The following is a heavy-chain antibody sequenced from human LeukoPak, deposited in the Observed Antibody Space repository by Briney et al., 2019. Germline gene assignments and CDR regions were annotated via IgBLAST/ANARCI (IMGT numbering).Heavy chain of an antibody. V-gene: IGHV3-30*18. D-gene: IGHD5-18*01. CDR1: GFTFSSYG. CDR2: ISYDGSNK. J-gene: IGHJ4*02. Sequence: PGRSLRLSCAASGFTFSSYGMHWVRQAPGKGLEWVAVISYDGSNKYYADSVKGRFTISRDNSKNTLYLRMNSLRAEDTAVYYCAKEVGYSYGSDQYYFDYWGQGTLVTVSS. CDR3: AKEVGYSYGSDQYYFDY.